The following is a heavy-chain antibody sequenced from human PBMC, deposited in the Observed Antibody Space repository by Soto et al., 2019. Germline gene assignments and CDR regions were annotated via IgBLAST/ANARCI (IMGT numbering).Heavy chain of an antibody. V-gene: IGHV2-70*11. J-gene: IGHJ6*03. CDR3: ARTVRGVIITGDAYYYYYYMDV. CDR2: IDWDDDK. Sequence: SGPTLVNPTQTLTLTCTFSGFSLSTSGMCVGWIRQPPGKALEWLARIDWDDDKYYSTSLKTRLTISKDTSKNQVVLTMTNMDPVDTATYYCARTVRGVIITGDAYYYYYYMDVWGKGTTVTAP. CDR1: GFSLSTSGMC. D-gene: IGHD3-10*01.